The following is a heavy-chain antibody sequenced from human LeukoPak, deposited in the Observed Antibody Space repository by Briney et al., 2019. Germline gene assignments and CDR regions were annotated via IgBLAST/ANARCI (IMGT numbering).Heavy chain of an antibody. CDR2: INAGNGNT. V-gene: IGHV1-3*01. CDR3: GKSDRDERITFRGLLAP. Sequence: ASVKVSCKASGYTFTSYAMHWVRQAPGQRLEWMGWINAGNGNTKYSQKFQGRVAITRDTSASTAYMELSSLRSEDTAVYYCGKSDRDERITFRGLLAPWGQGTVVTVSS. D-gene: IGHD3-16*01. J-gene: IGHJ5*02. CDR1: GYTFTSYA.